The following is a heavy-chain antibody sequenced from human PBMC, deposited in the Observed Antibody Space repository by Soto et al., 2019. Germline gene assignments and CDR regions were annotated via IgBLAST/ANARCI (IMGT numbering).Heavy chain of an antibody. Sequence: SETLSVTCAVSCGSISSSNWWSWVRQPPGKGLEWIGEIYHSGSTNYNPSLKSRVTISVDKSKNQFSLKLSSVTAADTAVYYCARGWSVVVVAGTPYYYYYGMDVWGQGTTVTVSS. CDR2: IYHSGST. J-gene: IGHJ6*02. D-gene: IGHD2-15*01. CDR1: CGSISSSNW. CDR3: ARGWSVVVVAGTPYYYYYGMDV. V-gene: IGHV4-4*02.